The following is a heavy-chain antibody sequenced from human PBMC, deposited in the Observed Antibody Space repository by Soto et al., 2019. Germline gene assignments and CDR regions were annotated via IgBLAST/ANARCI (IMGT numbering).Heavy chain of an antibody. CDR2: ISYDGSNK. D-gene: IGHD2-15*01. J-gene: IGHJ4*02. CDR3: AREADIVVVVAAPLSYFDY. Sequence: GGSLRLSCAASGFTFSSYAMHWVRQAPGKGLEWVAVISYDGSNKYYADSVKGRFTISRDNSKNTLYLQMNSLRAEDTAVYYCAREADIVVVVAAPLSYFDYWGQGTLVTVSS. V-gene: IGHV3-30-3*01. CDR1: GFTFSSYA.